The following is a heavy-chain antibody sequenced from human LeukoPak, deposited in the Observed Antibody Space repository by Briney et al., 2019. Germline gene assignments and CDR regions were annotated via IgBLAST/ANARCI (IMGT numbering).Heavy chain of an antibody. Sequence: AAVKVSCKASGYTFVGYHMHWVRQAPGQGLEWMGWMNPNSGVTNYARRFQGRVTMTRDTSISTAYMEVSGLRYDDTAVYYCARDLMVRGVSTPDYWGQGTLVTVSS. J-gene: IGHJ4*02. CDR1: GYTFVGYH. CDR3: ARDLMVRGVSTPDY. CDR2: MNPNSGVT. V-gene: IGHV1-2*02. D-gene: IGHD3-10*01.